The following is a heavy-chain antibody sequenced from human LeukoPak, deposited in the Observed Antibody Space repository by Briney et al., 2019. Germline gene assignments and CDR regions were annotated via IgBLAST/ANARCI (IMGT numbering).Heavy chain of an antibody. V-gene: IGHV3-33*01. CDR2: IWYDGSNK. Sequence: GGSLRLSCAASGFTFSSYGMHWVRQAPGKGLEWVAVIWYDGSNKYYADSVKGRFTISRDNSKNTLYLQMNSLRAEDTAVYYCARGSDIAAAGNFDYWGQGTLVTVSS. CDR3: ARGSDIAAAGNFDY. D-gene: IGHD6-13*01. J-gene: IGHJ4*02. CDR1: GFTFSSYG.